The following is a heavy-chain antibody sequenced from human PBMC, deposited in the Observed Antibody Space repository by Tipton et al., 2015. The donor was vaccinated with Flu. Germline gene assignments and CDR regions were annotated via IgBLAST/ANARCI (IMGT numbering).Heavy chain of an antibody. CDR2: IFHSGST. J-gene: IGHJ5*02. CDR1: GNSIRSANYY. D-gene: IGHD4-11*01. CDR3: ARRDYSNYVSDPKNWFEP. V-gene: IGHV4-38-2*02. Sequence: TLSLTCTVSGNSIRSANYYWGWIRQPPGKGLEWIGNIFHSGSTYYNPSPRSRVTISVDTSKNQFSLKLSSVTAADTAIYYCARRDYSNYVSDPKNWFEPWGQGTLVTVSS.